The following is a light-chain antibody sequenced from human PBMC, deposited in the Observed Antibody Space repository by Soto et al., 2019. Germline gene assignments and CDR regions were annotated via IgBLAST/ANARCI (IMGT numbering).Light chain of an antibody. Sequence: DIQMTQSPSTLSGSVGDRVTITCRASQTISSWLAWYQQKPGKAPKLLIYKASTLKSGVPSRFSGSGSGTEFTLTISSLQPDDFAPYYCQHYNSYSEAFGQGTQVEL. CDR2: KAS. J-gene: IGKJ1*01. CDR1: QTISSW. V-gene: IGKV1-5*03. CDR3: QHYNSYSEA.